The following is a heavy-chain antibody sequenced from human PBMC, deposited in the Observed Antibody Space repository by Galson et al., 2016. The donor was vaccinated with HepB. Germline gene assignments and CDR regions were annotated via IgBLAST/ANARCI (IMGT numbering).Heavy chain of an antibody. CDR1: GFNFRSYS. CDR2: ISSSTSFT. Sequence: SLRLSCAASGFNFRSYSMNWVRQAPGKGLEWVSSISSSTSFTYYADSVKGRFFISRDNAKNSLSLQMNSLRVEDTAVYYCARRKFYDSSAHSGAFDIWGQGTMVIVSS. V-gene: IGHV3-21*01. D-gene: IGHD3-22*01. CDR3: ARRKFYDSSAHSGAFDI. J-gene: IGHJ3*02.